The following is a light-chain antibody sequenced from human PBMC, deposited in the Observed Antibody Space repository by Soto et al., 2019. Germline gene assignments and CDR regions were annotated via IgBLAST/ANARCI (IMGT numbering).Light chain of an antibody. CDR1: SSDIGHYDY. CDR2: EVS. V-gene: IGLV2-14*01. J-gene: IGLJ1*01. Sequence: QSALTQPASVSGSPGQSITISCTGTSSDIGHYDYVSWYQQHPGEAPKLMIYEVSNRPSGVSYRFSGSKSGNTASLTISGLQAEDGADYYCNAFTTTSTYVFGTGTKVTVL. CDR3: NAFTTTSTYV.